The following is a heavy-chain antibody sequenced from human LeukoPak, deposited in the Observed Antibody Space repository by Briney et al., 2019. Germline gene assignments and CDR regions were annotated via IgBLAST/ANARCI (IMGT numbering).Heavy chain of an antibody. D-gene: IGHD6-19*01. CDR3: AKESIAVAGTFDY. CDR1: GFAFSSYS. Sequence: PGGSLRLSCAASGFAFSSYSMNWVRQAPGKGLEWVSSISSSSSYIYYADSVKGRFTISRDNAKNSLYLQMNSLRAEDTALYYCAKESIAVAGTFDYWGQGTLVTVSS. CDR2: ISSSSSYI. J-gene: IGHJ4*02. V-gene: IGHV3-21*04.